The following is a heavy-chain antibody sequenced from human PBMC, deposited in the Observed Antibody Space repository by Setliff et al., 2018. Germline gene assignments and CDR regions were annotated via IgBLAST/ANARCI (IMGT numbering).Heavy chain of an antibody. D-gene: IGHD6-13*01. J-gene: IGHJ3*01. V-gene: IGHV1-46*01. Sequence: ASVKVSCKASGYTFTNYYLHWVRQAPGQGLEWMGIINPSGGSTSYAQKFRHKFTMTTDTSTSTAYMELRSLIFDDTAIYYCARDLLGSSSWRPDVFDVWGQGTMVTVSS. CDR2: INPSGGST. CDR1: GYTFTNYY. CDR3: ARDLLGSSSWRPDVFDV.